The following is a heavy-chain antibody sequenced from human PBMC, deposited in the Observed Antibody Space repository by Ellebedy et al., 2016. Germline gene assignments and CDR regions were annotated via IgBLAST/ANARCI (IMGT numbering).Heavy chain of an antibody. J-gene: IGHJ6*02. Sequence: GESLKISXAASGFTFSSYAMSWVRQAPGKGLEWVSAISGSGSSTYYADSVKGRFTISRDNSKNTLYLQMNSLRAEDTAVYYCAKQNEPDYDPLRYGMDVWGQGTTVTVSS. CDR3: AKQNEPDYDPLRYGMDV. V-gene: IGHV3-23*01. CDR1: GFTFSSYA. CDR2: ISGSGSST. D-gene: IGHD3-3*01.